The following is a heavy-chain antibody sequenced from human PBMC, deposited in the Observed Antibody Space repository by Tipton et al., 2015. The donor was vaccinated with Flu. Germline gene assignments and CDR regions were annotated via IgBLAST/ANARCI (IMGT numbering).Heavy chain of an antibody. V-gene: IGHV3-33*06. CDR3: AKEYGLGGVDY. D-gene: IGHD3-10*01. J-gene: IGHJ4*02. Sequence: LSLTCAASGFTFSSYGMHWVRQAPGKGLEWVAVIWYDGSNKYYADSVKGRFTISRDNSKNTLYLQMNSLRAEDTAVYYCAKEYGLGGVDYWGQGTLVTVSS. CDR1: GFTFSSYG. CDR2: IWYDGSNK.